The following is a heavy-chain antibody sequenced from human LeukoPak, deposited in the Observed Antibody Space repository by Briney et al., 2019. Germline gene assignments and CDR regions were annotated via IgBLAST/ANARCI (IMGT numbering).Heavy chain of an antibody. CDR1: GGSISSHY. V-gene: IGHV4-59*11. Sequence: SETLSLTCTVSGGSISSHYWSWIRQPLGKGPEWIGYIYYSGSTNYNPSLKSRVTISVDTSKNQFSLKLSSVTAADTAVYYCVRDRMATGAFDIWGQGTMVTASS. CDR2: IYYSGST. J-gene: IGHJ3*02. CDR3: VRDRMATGAFDI. D-gene: IGHD5-24*01.